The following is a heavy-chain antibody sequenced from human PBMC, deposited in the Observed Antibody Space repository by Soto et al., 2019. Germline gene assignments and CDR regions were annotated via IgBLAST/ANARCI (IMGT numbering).Heavy chain of an antibody. CDR3: AKAGGDYIWGSYRYYDFDY. V-gene: IGHV3-23*01. CDR2: ISGSGGGT. CDR1: GFTFSSYA. D-gene: IGHD3-16*02. Sequence: SLRLSCAASGFTFSSYAMSWVRQAPGKGLEWVSAISGSGGGTYYADAAKGRFTISRDNSKNTLYLQMNSLRAEDTAVYYCAKAGGDYIWGSYRYYDFDYWGQGTLVTVSS. J-gene: IGHJ4*02.